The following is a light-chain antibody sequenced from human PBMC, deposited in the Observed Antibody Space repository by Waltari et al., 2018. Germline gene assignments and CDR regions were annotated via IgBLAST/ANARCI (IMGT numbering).Light chain of an antibody. CDR2: DVS. CDR1: SGDIGTYNY. Sequence: QSALTQPASVSGSPGQSITISCTGTSGDIGTYNYVSWYQKYTDRAPELPIYDVSHLPSRISMRFPGSKSGYTASLTISDLQAEDEADYFCSSYSTTNTLIFGGGTRLTV. CDR3: SSYSTTNTLI. V-gene: IGLV2-14*03. J-gene: IGLJ2*01.